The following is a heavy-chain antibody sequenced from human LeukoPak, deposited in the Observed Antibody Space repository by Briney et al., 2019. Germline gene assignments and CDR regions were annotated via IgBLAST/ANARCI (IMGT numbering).Heavy chain of an antibody. CDR3: AKARTDMFSLSWFDY. CDR1: GFTFANYA. Sequence: GGSLRLSCAASGFTFANYATSWVRQAPGKGLEWVSGISGYGDSKYYAASVNGRFTISRDNSKNTLYLQMNSLGAEDTAVYYCAKARTDMFSLSWFDYWGRGTLVTVSS. D-gene: IGHD3-10*02. V-gene: IGHV3-23*01. CDR2: ISGYGDSK. J-gene: IGHJ4*02.